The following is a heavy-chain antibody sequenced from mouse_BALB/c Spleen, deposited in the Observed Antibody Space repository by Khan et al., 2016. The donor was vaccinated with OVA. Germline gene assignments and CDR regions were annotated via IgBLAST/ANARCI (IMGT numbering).Heavy chain of an antibody. CDR3: ATIYYDYG. Sequence: QVQLKQSGAELARPGASVKLSCKASGYTFTSYWMQWVKQRPGQGLEWIGAIYPGDGDTRYTQKFKGKATLTADKSSSTAYMQLSSLASEDSAVYYYATIYYDYGWGQGTLVTVSA. CDR2: IYPGDGDT. D-gene: IGHD2-4*01. CDR1: GYTFTSYW. J-gene: IGHJ3*02. V-gene: IGHV1-87*01.